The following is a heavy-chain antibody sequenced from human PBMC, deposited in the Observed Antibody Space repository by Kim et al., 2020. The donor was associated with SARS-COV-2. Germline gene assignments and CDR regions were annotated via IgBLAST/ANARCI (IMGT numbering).Heavy chain of an antibody. V-gene: IGHV1-46*01. CDR1: GYTFTSYY. D-gene: IGHD3-10*01. CDR3: ARTWGVLGENYYYGMDV. CDR2: INPSGGST. Sequence: ASVKVSCKASGYTFTSYYMHWVRQAPGQGLEWMGIINPSGGSTSYAQKFQGRVTMTRDTSTSTVYMELSSLRSEDTAVYYCARTWGVLGENYYYGMDVWGQGTTVTVSS. J-gene: IGHJ6*02.